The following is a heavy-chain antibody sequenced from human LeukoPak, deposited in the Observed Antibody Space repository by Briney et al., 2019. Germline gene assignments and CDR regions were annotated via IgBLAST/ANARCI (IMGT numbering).Heavy chain of an antibody. CDR1: GYTFTSYG. CDR3: ERERGSGTRTPVDDILTGQKWFDP. V-gene: IGHV1-18*01. J-gene: IGHJ5*02. Sequence: ASVKVSFKASGYTFTSYGISWVRQAPGQGLEWMGWISAYHGNTNYEQKLQGRVTMTTDTSTSTAYMELRSLRSDDTAGYYCERERGSGTRTPVDDILTGQKWFDPWGQGTLVTVSS. D-gene: IGHD3-9*01. CDR2: ISAYHGNT.